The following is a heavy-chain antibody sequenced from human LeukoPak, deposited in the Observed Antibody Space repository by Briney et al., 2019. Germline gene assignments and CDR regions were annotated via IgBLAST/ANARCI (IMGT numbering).Heavy chain of an antibody. CDR3: ARDPRYSGSWFDY. D-gene: IGHD6-13*01. CDR1: GYTFTSYY. V-gene: IGHV1-46*01. J-gene: IGHJ4*02. CDR2: INPSDGST. Sequence: ASVKVSCKASGYTFTSYYMHWVRQAPGQPLEWMGIINPSDGSTSYAQKFQGRVTMTRDMSTSTVYMELSSLRSEDTGVYYCARDPRYSGSWFDYWGQGTLVTVSS.